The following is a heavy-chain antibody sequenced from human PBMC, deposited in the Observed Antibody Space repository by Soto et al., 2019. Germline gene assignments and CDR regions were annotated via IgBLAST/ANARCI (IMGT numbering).Heavy chain of an antibody. CDR2: IYYSGST. D-gene: IGHD3-10*01. Sequence: SETLSLTCTVSGGSISSSSYYWGWIRQPPGKGLEWIGSIYYSGSTYYNPSLKSRVTISVDTSKNQFSLKLSSVTAADTAVYYCARQRSRLLWFGETFDYWGQGTLVTVSS. CDR1: GGSISSSSYY. CDR3: ARQRSRLLWFGETFDY. V-gene: IGHV4-39*01. J-gene: IGHJ4*02.